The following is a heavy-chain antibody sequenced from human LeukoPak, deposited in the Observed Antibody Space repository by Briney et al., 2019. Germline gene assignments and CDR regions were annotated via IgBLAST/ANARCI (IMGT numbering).Heavy chain of an antibody. J-gene: IGHJ3*02. CDR2: INPNSGGT. D-gene: IGHD1-26*01. CDR1: GYTFTGYY. CDR3: ARFRGGSGSYYLACDI. Sequence: ASVKVSCKASGYTFTGYYMHWVRQAPGQGLEWMGWINPNSGGTNYAQKFQGRVTMTRDTSISTAYMELSRLRSDDTAVYYCARFRGGSGSYYLACDIWGQGTMVTVSS. V-gene: IGHV1-2*02.